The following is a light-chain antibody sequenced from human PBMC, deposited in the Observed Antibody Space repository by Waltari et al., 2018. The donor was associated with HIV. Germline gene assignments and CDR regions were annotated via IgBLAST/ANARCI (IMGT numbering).Light chain of an antibody. CDR1: SSNIGSNT. CDR3: ATWDDSLNAWV. V-gene: IGLV1-44*01. J-gene: IGLJ3*02. CDR2: SNN. Sequence: QSVLTQPPSASGTPGQRVTISCSGSSSNIGSNTVNWYQLLPGTAPKLLLYSNNPRPLGVPEPFSGSKSGPSASLAISGLQSEDEADYYCATWDDSLNAWVFGGGTKLTVL.